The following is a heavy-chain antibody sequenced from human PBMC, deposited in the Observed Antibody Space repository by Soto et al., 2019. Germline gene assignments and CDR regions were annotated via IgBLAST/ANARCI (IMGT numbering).Heavy chain of an antibody. V-gene: IGHV4-59*01. J-gene: IGHJ3*02. CDR2: FFNTGRT. D-gene: IGHD3-10*01. Sequence: PSETLSLTCTFSGGSIITYYWTWIRQPPGKGLEWIGYFFNTGRTDYNPSLKSRVTISADKSKNQLSLRLSSVTAADTAMYFCARVYYDAFDIWGQGTMVTVSS. CDR1: GGSIITYY. CDR3: ARVYYDAFDI.